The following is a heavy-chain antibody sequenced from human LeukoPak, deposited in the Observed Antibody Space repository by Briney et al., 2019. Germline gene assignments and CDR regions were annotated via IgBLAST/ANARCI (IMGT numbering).Heavy chain of an antibody. J-gene: IGHJ5*02. CDR1: GGSFSGYY. V-gene: IGHV4-34*01. CDR3: ARIRLYSSSWYVANWFDP. CDR2: INHSGST. Sequence: SETLSLTCAVYGGSFSGYYWSWIRQRLGRGLERIGEINHSGSTNYNPSLKSRVTISVDTSKNQFSLKLSSVTAADTAVYYCARIRLYSSSWYVANWFDPWGQGTLVTVSS. D-gene: IGHD6-13*01.